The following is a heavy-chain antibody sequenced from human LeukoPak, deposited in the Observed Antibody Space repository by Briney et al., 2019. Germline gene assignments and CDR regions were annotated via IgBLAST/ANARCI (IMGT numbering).Heavy chain of an antibody. D-gene: IGHD2-2*01. V-gene: IGHV1-3*01. CDR3: ARDLIVPAASDY. Sequence: ASVKVSCKVSGYTFTNSAMHWVRQAPGQRLEWMGWINAGNGNTKYSQRFQGRVTITRDTPASTAYMELSSLRSEDTAVYFCARDLIVPAASDYWGQGTLVTVSS. J-gene: IGHJ4*02. CDR2: INAGNGNT. CDR1: GYTFTNSA.